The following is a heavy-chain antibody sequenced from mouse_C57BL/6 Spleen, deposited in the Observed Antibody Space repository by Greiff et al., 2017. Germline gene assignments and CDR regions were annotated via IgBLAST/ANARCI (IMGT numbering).Heavy chain of an antibody. CDR3: ARSGIYYYGSSLYYFDY. J-gene: IGHJ2*01. Sequence: QVQLQQPGAELVKPGASVKLSCKASGYTFTSYWMQWVNQRPGQGLEWIGEIDPSDSYTNSNQKVKGKATLTVDTSASTAYMQLSSLKSEDSAVYYCARSGIYYYGSSLYYFDYWGQGTTLTVSS. V-gene: IGHV1-50*01. CDR2: IDPSDSYT. D-gene: IGHD1-1*01. CDR1: GYTFTSYW.